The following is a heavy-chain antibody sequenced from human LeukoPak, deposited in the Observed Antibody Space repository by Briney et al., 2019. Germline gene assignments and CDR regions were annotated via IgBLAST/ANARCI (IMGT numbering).Heavy chain of an antibody. D-gene: IGHD5-18*01. J-gene: IGHJ6*02. CDR2: IWYDGSNK. V-gene: IGHV3-33*06. Sequence: GGSLRLSCAASGFTFSSYGMHWVRQAPGKGLEWVAVIWYDGSNKYYADSVKGRFTISRDNSKNTLYLQMNSLRAEDTAVYYCAKDISYGPDYYYYYGMDVWGQGTTVTVSS. CDR1: GFTFSSYG. CDR3: AKDISYGPDYYYYYGMDV.